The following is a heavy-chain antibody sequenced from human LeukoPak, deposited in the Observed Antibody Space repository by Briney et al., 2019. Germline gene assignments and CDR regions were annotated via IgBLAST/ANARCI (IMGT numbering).Heavy chain of an antibody. D-gene: IGHD2-15*01. Sequence: GESLKISCKGSGYSFTSYWIGWVRQMPGKGLEWMGIIYPGDSDTRYSPSFQGQVTISADKSISTAYLQWSSLKASDTAMYYCASALIGYCSGGSCYDAFDIWGQGTMVTVSS. V-gene: IGHV5-51*01. J-gene: IGHJ3*02. CDR2: IYPGDSDT. CDR1: GYSFTSYW. CDR3: ASALIGYCSGGSCYDAFDI.